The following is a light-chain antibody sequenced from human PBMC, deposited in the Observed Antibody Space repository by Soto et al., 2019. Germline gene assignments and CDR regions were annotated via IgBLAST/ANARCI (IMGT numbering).Light chain of an antibody. V-gene: IGLV2-14*01. CDR2: EVS. CDR1: SSDVGGYDY. Sequence: QSVLTQPACVSGSPGQSITISCTGTSSDVGGYDYVSWYQLHPGKAPKLMVFEVSNRPSGVSYRFSGSKSGNTASLTISGLQAEDEADYFCSSYSISTAYLFGTGTKV. CDR3: SSYSISTAYL. J-gene: IGLJ1*01.